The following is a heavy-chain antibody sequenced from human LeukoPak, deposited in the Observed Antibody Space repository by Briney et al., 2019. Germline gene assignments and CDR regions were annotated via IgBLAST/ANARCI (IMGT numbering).Heavy chain of an antibody. D-gene: IGHD1-26*01. CDR3: ASSGSYRFDY. J-gene: IGHJ4*02. V-gene: IGHV3-7*01. CDR2: IKEDEIEI. CDR1: GFAFNSQT. Sequence: SGGSLRLSCAASGFAFNSQTMSWVRQAPGKGLEWVASIKEDEIEIHYVDSVKGRFTISRDNAKDSLYLQMNSLRDEDTAVYYCASSGSYRFDYWGQGTLVTVSS.